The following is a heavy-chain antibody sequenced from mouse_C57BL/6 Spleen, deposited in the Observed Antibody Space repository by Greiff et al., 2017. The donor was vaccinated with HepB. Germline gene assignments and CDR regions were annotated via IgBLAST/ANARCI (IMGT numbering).Heavy chain of an antibody. CDR2: INPYNGDT. J-gene: IGHJ4*01. V-gene: IGHV1-20*01. Sequence: VQLKQSGPELVKPGDSVKISCKASGYSFTGYFMNWVMQSHGKSLEWIGRINPYNGDTFYNQKFKGKATLTVDKSSSTAHMELRSLTSEDSAVYYCAKYYSNFYYAMDYWGQGTSVTVSS. D-gene: IGHD2-5*01. CDR1: GYSFTGYF. CDR3: AKYYSNFYYAMDY.